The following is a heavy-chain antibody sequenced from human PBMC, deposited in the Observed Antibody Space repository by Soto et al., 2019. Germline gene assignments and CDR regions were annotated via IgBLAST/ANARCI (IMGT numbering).Heavy chain of an antibody. CDR2: ISGSGDKT. Sequence: LRLSGAASGFTFSSYAMSWVRQAPGKGLEWVSAISGSGDKTYYADSVKGRFTISRDNSKNTLYLQMNSLRAEDTAVYYCAKDGKIAAAGTWVKYFDYWGQGTLVTVSS. CDR3: AKDGKIAAAGTWVKYFDY. V-gene: IGHV3-23*01. J-gene: IGHJ4*02. CDR1: GFTFSSYA. D-gene: IGHD6-13*01.